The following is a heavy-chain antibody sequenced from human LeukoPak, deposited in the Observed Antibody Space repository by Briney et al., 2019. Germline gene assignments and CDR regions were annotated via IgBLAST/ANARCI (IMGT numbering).Heavy chain of an antibody. CDR1: GGSISSYY. D-gene: IGHD6-13*01. J-gene: IGHJ4*02. CDR2: IYYSGST. Sequence: TETQSLTCTVSGGSISSYYWSWIRQPTGKGLEWSGYIYYSGSTNYNPSLKSRVTISVDTSKNQFSLKLSSVTAADTAVYYCARRYSSSWYSYFDYWGQGTLVTVSS. V-gene: IGHV4-59*08. CDR3: ARRYSSSWYSYFDY.